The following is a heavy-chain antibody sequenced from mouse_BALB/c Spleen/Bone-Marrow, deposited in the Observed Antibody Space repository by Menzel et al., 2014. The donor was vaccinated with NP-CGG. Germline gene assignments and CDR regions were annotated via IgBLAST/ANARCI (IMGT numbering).Heavy chain of an antibody. CDR3: ARRGYYGTFLFAY. Sequence: EVQLVESGPGLVKPSQPLSLPCTVTGYSITSDSSWNWIRQFPENKLEWMAYISYSGSTTYNPSLKSRISITRDTSKNQFFLQLNSVTTEDTATYYCARRGYYGTFLFAYWGQGTLVTVSA. V-gene: IGHV3-2*02. D-gene: IGHD2-1*01. J-gene: IGHJ3*01. CDR2: ISYSGST. CDR1: GYSITSDSS.